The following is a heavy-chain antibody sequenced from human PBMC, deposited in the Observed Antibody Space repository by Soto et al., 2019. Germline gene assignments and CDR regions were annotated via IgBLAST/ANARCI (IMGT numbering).Heavy chain of an antibody. CDR1: GFTFNTYA. J-gene: IGHJ4*02. CDR3: AKVPAYDYVWGTYYYFDY. V-gene: IGHV3-23*01. CDR2: ISGSGSST. Sequence: GGSLRLSCAASGFTFNTYAMTWVRQAPGRGLECVSCISGSGSSTYYADSVKGRFTISRDNSKNTIYLQMNSLRAEDTAVYYCAKVPAYDYVWGTYYYFDYWGLGALVTVSS. D-gene: IGHD3-16*01.